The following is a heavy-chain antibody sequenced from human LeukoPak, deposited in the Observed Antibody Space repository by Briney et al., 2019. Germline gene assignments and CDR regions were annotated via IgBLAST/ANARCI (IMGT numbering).Heavy chain of an antibody. D-gene: IGHD3-16*01. CDR1: GYTFTSYY. CDR3: ARDLPKNYDYVWGSRTTTRDLYYHGMDV. J-gene: IGHJ6*02. V-gene: IGHV1-46*01. CDR2: INPSGGST. Sequence: ASVKVSCKASGYTFTSYYMHWVRQAPGQGLEWMGIINPSGGSTSYAQKFQGRVTMTRDTTTSTVYMELSRLRSEDTAVYYCARDLPKNYDYVWGSRTTTRDLYYHGMDVWGQGTTVTVSS.